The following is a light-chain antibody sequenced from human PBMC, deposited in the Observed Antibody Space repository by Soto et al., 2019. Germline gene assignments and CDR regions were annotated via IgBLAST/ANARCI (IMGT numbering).Light chain of an antibody. V-gene: IGKV3-20*01. CDR3: QRYGSSPPYT. CDR2: GAS. CDR1: QSVSSSY. J-gene: IGKJ2*01. Sequence: EIVLTQSPGTLSLSPGERATLSCRASQSVSSSYLAWYQQKPGQAPRLLIYGASSRATGIPDRFSGSGSGTDFTLTISRPEPEDFAVYYCQRYGSSPPYTFGQGTKLEIK.